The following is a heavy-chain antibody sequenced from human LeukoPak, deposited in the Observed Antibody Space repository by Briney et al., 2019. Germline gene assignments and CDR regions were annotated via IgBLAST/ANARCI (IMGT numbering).Heavy chain of an antibody. Sequence: SETLSLTCTVSGGSISSYYWSWIRQPPGKGLEWIGYIYYSGTTNYNPSLKSRVTISVDTSKNQFSLKLSSVTAADTAVYYCARLGGYCSSTSCYYRNYFDYWGQGTLVTVSS. CDR1: GGSISSYY. CDR3: ARLGGYCSSTSCYYRNYFDY. V-gene: IGHV4-59*08. CDR2: IYYSGTT. D-gene: IGHD2-2*01. J-gene: IGHJ4*02.